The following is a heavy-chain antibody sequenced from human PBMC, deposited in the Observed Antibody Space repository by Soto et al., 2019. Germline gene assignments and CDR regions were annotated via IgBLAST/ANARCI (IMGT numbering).Heavy chain of an antibody. Sequence: QVQLVQSGAEVKKPGSSVKVSCKASGGTFSSYAISWVRQAPGQGLEWMGGIFPIFGTANYAQKFQSRVTITEDESTSTADMELSRLRPEDTVVYYCARGGDSVVVPAAMGFWGLGYWGQETLVTVSS. D-gene: IGHD2-2*01. CDR1: GGTFSSYA. V-gene: IGHV1-69*01. CDR2: IFPIFGTA. CDR3: ARGGDSVVVPAAMGFWGLGY. J-gene: IGHJ4*02.